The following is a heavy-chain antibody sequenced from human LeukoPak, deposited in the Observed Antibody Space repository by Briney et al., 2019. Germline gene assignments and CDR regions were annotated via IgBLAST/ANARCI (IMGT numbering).Heavy chain of an antibody. CDR1: GGSISSYH. J-gene: IGHJ3*02. CDR2: ISYRGRT. D-gene: IGHD3-22*01. CDR3: ARGPAMIVVSTSDPDAFAI. Sequence: SETLSLTCTVSGGSISSYHWSWVRQPPGKGLEWIGYISYRGRTNYNPSLKSRVTISVDTSKNQFSLKLTSVTAADTAVYYCARGPAMIVVSTSDPDAFAIWGQGTMVTVSS. V-gene: IGHV4-59*12.